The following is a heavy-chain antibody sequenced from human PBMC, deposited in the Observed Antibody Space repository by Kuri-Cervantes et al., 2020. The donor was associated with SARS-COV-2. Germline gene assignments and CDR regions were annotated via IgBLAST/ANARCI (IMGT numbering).Heavy chain of an antibody. J-gene: IGHJ6*02. CDR3: ARLGLGYCSSTSCYTRYSNGVDYYCYYGMDV. V-gene: IGHV4-39*01. CDR2: IYYSGST. Sequence: SETLSLTCTVSGGSISSSSYYWGWIRQPPGKGLEWIGSIYYSGSTYYNPSLKSRVTISVDTSKNQFPLKLSSVTAADTAVYYCARLGLGYCSSTSCYTRYSNGVDYYCYYGMDVWGQGTTVTVSS. D-gene: IGHD2-2*02. CDR1: GGSISSSSYY.